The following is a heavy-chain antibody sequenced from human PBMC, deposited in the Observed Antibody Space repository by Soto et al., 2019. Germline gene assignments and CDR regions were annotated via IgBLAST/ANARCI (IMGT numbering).Heavy chain of an antibody. D-gene: IGHD3-10*01. J-gene: IGHJ5*02. V-gene: IGHV2-5*02. CDR3: AHIPNYYPYDWFDP. CDR2: LYWDDDK. CDR1: GFSLTTRGAG. Sequence: QFTLKESGPTLVKPTQTLTLTCTFSGFSLTTRGAGMGCIRQPPRKALECLALLYWDDDKRYSPSLQSRLSITKDTSKNQVVLTMANVDPVDTATYYCAHIPNYYPYDWFDPWGQGTLVSVSS.